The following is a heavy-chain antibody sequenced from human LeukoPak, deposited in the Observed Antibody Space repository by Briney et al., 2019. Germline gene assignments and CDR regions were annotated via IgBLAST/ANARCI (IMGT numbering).Heavy chain of an antibody. J-gene: IGHJ6*04. CDR1: GYTFTIYG. V-gene: IGHV1-18*04. Sequence: ASVRVSCKASGYTFTIYGISWVRQARGQGREWMGWISAYNGNTNYTQKLQGRVTMTTDTSTSTAYMELRSLRSDDTAVYYCARTSPDYGMDVWGKGTTVTVSS. CDR3: ARTSPDYGMDV. CDR2: ISAYNGNT.